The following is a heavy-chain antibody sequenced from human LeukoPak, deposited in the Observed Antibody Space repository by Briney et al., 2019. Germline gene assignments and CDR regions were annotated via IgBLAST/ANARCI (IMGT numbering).Heavy chain of an antibody. V-gene: IGHV3-7*01. CDR3: ARDNGGPDDY. D-gene: IGHD3-16*01. Sequence: GGSLRLSCAASEFTFSRYWMSWVRQAPGKGLEWVANIKQDGSEKYYVDSVKGRFTIFRDNAKNSLYLQMNSLRAEDTGVYYCARDNGGPDDYWGQGTLVTVSS. J-gene: IGHJ4*02. CDR1: EFTFSRYW. CDR2: IKQDGSEK.